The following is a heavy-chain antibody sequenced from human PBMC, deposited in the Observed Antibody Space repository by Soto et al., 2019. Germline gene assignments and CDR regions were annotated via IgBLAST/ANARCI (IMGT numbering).Heavy chain of an antibody. CDR1: GGTFSSYA. J-gene: IGHJ3*02. D-gene: IGHD6-19*01. CDR2: IIPIFGTA. CDR3: ARDHRPGIAVAQGAFDI. Sequence: QVQLVQSGAEVKKPGSSVKVSCKASGGTFSSYAISWVRQAPGQGLEWMGGIIPIFGTANYAQKFQGRVTMTADESTSTAYMELSSLRSEDTAVYYCARDHRPGIAVAQGAFDIWGQGTMVTVSS. V-gene: IGHV1-69*12.